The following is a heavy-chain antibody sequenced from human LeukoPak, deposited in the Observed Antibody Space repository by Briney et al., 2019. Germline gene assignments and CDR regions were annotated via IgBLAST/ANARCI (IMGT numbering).Heavy chain of an antibody. J-gene: IGHJ4*02. D-gene: IGHD3-10*01. CDR3: ARETYGSGSFDY. CDR2: IKQDGSEK. Sequence: GGSLRLSCAASGLTFSSYWMSWVRQAPGKGLEWVANIKQDGSEKYYVDSVKGRFTISRDNAKNSLYLRMNSLRAEDTAVYYCARETYGSGSFDYWGQGTLVTVSS. V-gene: IGHV3-7*01. CDR1: GLTFSSYW.